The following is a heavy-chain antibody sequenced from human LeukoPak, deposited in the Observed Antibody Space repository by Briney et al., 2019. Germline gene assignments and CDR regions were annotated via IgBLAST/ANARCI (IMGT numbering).Heavy chain of an antibody. CDR1: GYSISSGYY. J-gene: IGHJ4*02. CDR3: ARGGYSSSWFLTV. Sequence: PSETLSLTCTVSGYSISSGYYWGWIRQPPGKGLEWIGSIYHSGSTYYNPSLKSRVTISVDTSKNQFSLKLSSVTAADTAVYYCARGGYSSSWFLTVWGQGTLVTVSS. V-gene: IGHV4-38-2*02. CDR2: IYHSGST. D-gene: IGHD6-13*01.